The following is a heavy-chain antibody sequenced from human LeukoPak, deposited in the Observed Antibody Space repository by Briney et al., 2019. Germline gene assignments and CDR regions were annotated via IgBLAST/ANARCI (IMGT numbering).Heavy chain of an antibody. CDR2: IRYDGSNK. CDR3: AKGSGYDLDY. D-gene: IGHD5-12*01. Sequence: GGSLRLSCAASGFTFSSYVMHWVRQAPGKRLEWVAFIRYDGSNKYYADSVKGRFTISRDNSNNTLYLQMNSLRAEDTAVYYCAKGSGYDLDYWGQGTLVTVSS. V-gene: IGHV3-30*02. CDR1: GFTFSSYV. J-gene: IGHJ4*02.